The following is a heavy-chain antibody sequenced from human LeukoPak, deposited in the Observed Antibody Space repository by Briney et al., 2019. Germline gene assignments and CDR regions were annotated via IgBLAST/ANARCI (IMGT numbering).Heavy chain of an antibody. V-gene: IGHV3-7*03. CDR1: GFSLSGYW. D-gene: IGHD2-2*01. CDR2: INRDGSQK. CDR3: APSPYQPLRGYKKINLL. Sequence: PGGSLRLSCAASGFSLSGYWMTGVRQAPGKGLEWVANINRDGSQKNHVDSVKGRFTISRDNSKNTLYLQMNSLRAEDTAVYYCAPSPYQPLRGYKKINLLWGQGTLVTVSS. J-gene: IGHJ4*02.